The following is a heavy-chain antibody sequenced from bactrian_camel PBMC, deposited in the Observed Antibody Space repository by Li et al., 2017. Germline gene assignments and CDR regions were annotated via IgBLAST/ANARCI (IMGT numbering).Heavy chain of an antibody. D-gene: IGHD2*01. V-gene: IGHV3-1*01. CDR3: AKGRTAFHGGGYDLTANY. J-gene: IGHJ4*01. CDR2: IGTAGTA. CDR1: GFTFGEYA. Sequence: VQLVESGGGLVQPGGSLRLSCVASGFTFGEYAMMWVRQAPVKGLEWTSSIGTAGTAYADSVKDRFTISRDNAKSTLSLQLNSLRTEDTAIYYCAKGRTAFHGGGYDLTANYGGRGTQVTVS.